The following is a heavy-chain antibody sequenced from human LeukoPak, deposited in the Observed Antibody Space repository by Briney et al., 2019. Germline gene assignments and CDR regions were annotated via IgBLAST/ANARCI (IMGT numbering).Heavy chain of an antibody. CDR2: ISAYNGNT. CDR3: AKSHPGIAAAGPDY. Sequence: ASVKVSCKASGYTFTSYGISWVRQAPVQGLEWMGWISAYNGNTNYAQKLQGRVTMTTDTSTSTAYMELRSLRSDDTAVYYCAKSHPGIAAAGPDYWGQGTLVTVSS. D-gene: IGHD6-13*01. J-gene: IGHJ4*02. V-gene: IGHV1-18*01. CDR1: GYTFTSYG.